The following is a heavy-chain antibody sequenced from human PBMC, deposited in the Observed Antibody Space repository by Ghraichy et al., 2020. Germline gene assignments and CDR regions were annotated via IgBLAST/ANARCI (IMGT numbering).Heavy chain of an antibody. CDR3: AKEVEMATSSVLTIDY. Sequence: GGSLRLSCAASGFTFSSYAMSWVRQAPGKGLEWVSAISGSGGSTYYADSVKGRFTISRDNSKNTLYLQMNSLRAEDTAVYYCAKEVEMATSSVLTIDYWGQGTLVTVSS. D-gene: IGHD5-24*01. CDR1: GFTFSSYA. J-gene: IGHJ4*02. CDR2: ISGSGGST. V-gene: IGHV3-23*01.